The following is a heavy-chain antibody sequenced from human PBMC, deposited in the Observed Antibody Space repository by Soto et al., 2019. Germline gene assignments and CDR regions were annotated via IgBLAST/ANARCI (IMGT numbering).Heavy chain of an antibody. CDR1: GFSFSTFG. D-gene: IGHD6-19*01. CDR3: ARDWLTRSFDD. V-gene: IGHV3-33*01. CDR2: ISYDGSNK. J-gene: IGHJ4*02. Sequence: QVQLVESGGGVVQPGRSLRLSCAASGFSFSTFGMHWIRQAPGKGLEWVAVISYDGSNKYYADSAKGRFTITRDTSKNTVFLQMSSMRDEDTAVYYCARDWLTRSFDDGGQGTLVTVSS.